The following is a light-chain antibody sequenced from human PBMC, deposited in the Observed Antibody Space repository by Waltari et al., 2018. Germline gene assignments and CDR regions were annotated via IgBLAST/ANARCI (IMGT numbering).Light chain of an antibody. CDR2: EDT. V-gene: IGLV2-23*01. CDR3: CAHAGSGIWV. Sequence: QSALTQPASVSGSPGQSITLSCTGTSRDVGSYNLFSWYQQHPGKVPKLIIYEDTKRPSGVSDRFSGSKSGNTASLTISGLQAEDEADYHCCAHAGSGIWVFGGGTKLTVL. J-gene: IGLJ3*02. CDR1: SRDVGSYNL.